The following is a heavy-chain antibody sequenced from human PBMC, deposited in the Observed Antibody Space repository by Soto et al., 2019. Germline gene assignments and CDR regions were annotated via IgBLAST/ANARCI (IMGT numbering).Heavy chain of an antibody. CDR3: ARAVGDPLYYLDY. D-gene: IGHD6-19*01. J-gene: IGHJ4*02. V-gene: IGHV4-59*08. CDR1: SDSISSYY. CDR2: TDYSGNT. Sequence: SETLSLTCTVSSDSISSYYWIWIRQSPGKGLEWIGYTDYSGNTNYNPSLKSRVTISGDTSKNQFSLRLSSVTAADTAVYYCARAVGDPLYYLDYWGQGTLFTVSS.